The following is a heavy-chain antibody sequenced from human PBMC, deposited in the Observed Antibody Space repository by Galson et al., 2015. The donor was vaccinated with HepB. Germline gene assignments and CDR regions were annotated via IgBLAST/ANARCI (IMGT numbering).Heavy chain of an antibody. CDR3: ARVRIRWGNAFDI. Sequence: SVKVSCKASEYNFIDYYIHWVRQAPGQGLEWMGWIHPKSGGTLYAENFQGRLTMTRDTSRSTAYMELDRLRSDDTAVYYCARVRIRWGNAFDIWGQGTEVIVSS. V-gene: IGHV1-2*02. J-gene: IGHJ3*02. D-gene: IGHD4-23*01. CDR2: IHPKSGGT. CDR1: EYNFIDYY.